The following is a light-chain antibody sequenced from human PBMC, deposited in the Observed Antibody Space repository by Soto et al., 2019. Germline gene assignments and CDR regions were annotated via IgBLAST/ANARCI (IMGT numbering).Light chain of an antibody. J-gene: IGLJ1*01. CDR3: SSYTNSNSYV. CDR1: SSDVGSYNR. V-gene: IGLV2-18*02. Sequence: QSVLTQPPSVSGSPGQSVAISCTGTSSDVGSYNRVSWYQQPPGTAPKVMIYEVSNRPSGVPDRFSGSKSGNTASLTISGLQAEFEADYNCSSYTNSNSYVFGTGTMVTDL. CDR2: EVS.